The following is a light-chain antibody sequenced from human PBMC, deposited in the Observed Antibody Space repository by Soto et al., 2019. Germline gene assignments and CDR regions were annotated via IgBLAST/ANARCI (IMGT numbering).Light chain of an antibody. CDR1: QSVSVW. CDR2: KAS. J-gene: IGKJ1*01. V-gene: IGKV1-5*03. Sequence: DIQMTQSPSTLSASVGDRVTITCRASQSVSVWLAWYQQKPGKAPKLLIYKASTLETGVPSRFSGSGSGTEFTLTITSLQPDDFATYYCQQYSSYSWAFGQGTKVEIK. CDR3: QQYSSYSWA.